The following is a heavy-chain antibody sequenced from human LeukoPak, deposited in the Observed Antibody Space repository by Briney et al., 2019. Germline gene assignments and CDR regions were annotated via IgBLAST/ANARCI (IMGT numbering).Heavy chain of an antibody. Sequence: SQTLSLTCTVSGGSISSSSYYWGWIRQPPGKGLEWIGSIYYSGSTYYNPSLKSRVTISVDTSKNQFSLKLSSVTAADTAVYYCARHNNYYYYYMDVWGKGTTVTVSS. CDR1: GGSISSSSYY. J-gene: IGHJ6*03. CDR3: ARHNNYYYYYMDV. CDR2: IYYSGST. V-gene: IGHV4-39*01. D-gene: IGHD2/OR15-2a*01.